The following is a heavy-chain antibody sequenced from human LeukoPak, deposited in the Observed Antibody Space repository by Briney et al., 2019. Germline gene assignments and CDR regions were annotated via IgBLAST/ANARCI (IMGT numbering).Heavy chain of an antibody. J-gene: IGHJ4*02. CDR1: GESSFSSYY. V-gene: IGHV4-34*01. CDR2: INHSGYT. CDR3: SRQVVGNDY. D-gene: IGHD1-1*01. Sequence: SETLSLTCAVYGESSFSSYYWSWIRQTPGGALEWTGEINHSGYTNYNPSLKSRVTLSIDTSKNQFSLRLNSVTAADTAVYYWSRQVVGNDYWGQGTLVTVSS.